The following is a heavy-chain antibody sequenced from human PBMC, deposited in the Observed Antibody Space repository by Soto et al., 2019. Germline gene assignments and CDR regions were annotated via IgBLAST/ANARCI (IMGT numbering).Heavy chain of an antibody. CDR3: ARDSEGDHVAPINYYYYGMDV. CDR1: GYTFTSYG. J-gene: IGHJ6*02. Sequence: ASVKVSCKASGYTFTSYGISWVRQAPGQGLEWMGWISAYNGNTNYAQKLQGRVTMTTDTSTSTAYMELRSLRSDDTAVYYCARDSEGDHVAPINYYYYGMDVWGQGTTVTVSS. D-gene: IGHD2-21*02. V-gene: IGHV1-18*01. CDR2: ISAYNGNT.